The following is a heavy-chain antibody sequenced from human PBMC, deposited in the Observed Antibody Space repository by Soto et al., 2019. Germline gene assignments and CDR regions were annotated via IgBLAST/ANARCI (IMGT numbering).Heavy chain of an antibody. CDR3: AGWGTDYYYYVMAF. CDR1: GYSFTSYW. V-gene: IGHV5-10-1*01. J-gene: IGHJ6*02. Sequence: GESLKISCKGSGYSFTSYWISWVRQMPWKGLEWMGRIDPSDSYTNYSPSFQGHVTISADKSISTAYLQWSSLKASDTAMYYCAGWGTDYYYYVMAFWAQGPPVPASS. D-gene: IGHD3-16*01. CDR2: IDPSDSYT.